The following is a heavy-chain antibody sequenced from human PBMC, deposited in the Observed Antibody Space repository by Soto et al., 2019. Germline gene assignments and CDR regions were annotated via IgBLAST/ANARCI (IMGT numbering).Heavy chain of an antibody. CDR2: INHSGST. J-gene: IGHJ6*03. V-gene: IGHV4-34*01. Sequence: SETLSLTCAVYGGSFSGYYWSWIRQPPGKGLEWIGEINHSGSTNYNPSLKSRVTISVDTPKNQFSLKLSSVTAADTAVYYCARARYCSRTSCPTYYYYYYMDVWGKGTTVTVSS. D-gene: IGHD2-2*01. CDR1: GGSFSGYY. CDR3: ARARYCSRTSCPTYYYYYYMDV.